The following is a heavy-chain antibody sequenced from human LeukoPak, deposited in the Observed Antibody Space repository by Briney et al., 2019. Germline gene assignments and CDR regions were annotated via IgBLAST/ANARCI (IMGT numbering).Heavy chain of an antibody. V-gene: IGHV3-21*01. CDR3: AREIAVAGFDY. Sequence: GGSLRLSCAASGFTFSSYNMNWVRQAPGKGLEWVSSISSSSSYIYYADSVKGRFTTSRDNAKNSLYLQMNSLRAEDTAVYYCAREIAVAGFDYWGQGTLVTVSS. CDR2: ISSSSSYI. CDR1: GFTFSSYN. J-gene: IGHJ4*02. D-gene: IGHD6-19*01.